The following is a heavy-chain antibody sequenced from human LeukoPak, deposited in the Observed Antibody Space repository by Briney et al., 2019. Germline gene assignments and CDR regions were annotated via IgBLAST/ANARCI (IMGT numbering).Heavy chain of an antibody. CDR2: IRYDGSNK. D-gene: IGHD6-19*01. J-gene: IGHJ4*02. V-gene: IGHV3-30*02. CDR3: ARERQGSGWYYFDY. CDR1: GFTFSSYG. Sequence: GGSLRLSCAASGFTFSSYGMHWVRQAPGKGLEWVAFIRYDGSNKYYADSVKGRFTISRDNSKNTLYLQMNSLRAEDTAVYYCARERQGSGWYYFDYWGQGTLVTVSS.